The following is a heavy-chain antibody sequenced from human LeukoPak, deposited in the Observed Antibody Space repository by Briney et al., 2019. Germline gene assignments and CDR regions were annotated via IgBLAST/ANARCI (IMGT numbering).Heavy chain of an antibody. D-gene: IGHD6-25*01. J-gene: IGHJ4*02. Sequence: ASVKVSCKASGYTFTTYYMHWLRQAPGQGPEWMGIINPRGGSTDYAQKFQGRVTMTSDTSTSAVYMELHSLRSDDTAVYFCARVGMTAATADFWGQGTLVTVSS. CDR2: INPRGGST. V-gene: IGHV1-46*01. CDR1: GYTFTTYY. CDR3: ARVGMTAATADF.